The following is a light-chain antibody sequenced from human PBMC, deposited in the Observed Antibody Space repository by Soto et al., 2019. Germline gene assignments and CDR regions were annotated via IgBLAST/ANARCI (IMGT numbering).Light chain of an antibody. Sequence: DLVMTQSPLSLPVTPGEPASISCRSSQSLLHSNGYNYLDWYLQKPGQSPQLLIYLGSNRASGVPDRFSGSGSGTDFTLKISRVEAEDVGVHYCMQALQTLTFGGGTKVEIK. J-gene: IGKJ4*01. V-gene: IGKV2-28*01. CDR2: LGS. CDR3: MQALQTLT. CDR1: QSLLHSNGYNY.